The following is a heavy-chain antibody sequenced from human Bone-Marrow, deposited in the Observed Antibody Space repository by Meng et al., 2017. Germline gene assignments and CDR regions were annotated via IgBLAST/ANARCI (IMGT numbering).Heavy chain of an antibody. Sequence: SVKVSCKASGGTFNNFAISWVRQAPRQGLEWMGGIIPIFETANYAEKFQGRVTITADKSTSTAYMGLSSLRSEDTAVYYCAILAGTYYYGMDVWGQGTTVTVSS. CDR3: AILAGTYYYGMDV. J-gene: IGHJ6*02. V-gene: IGHV1-69*06. CDR1: GGTFNNFA. CDR2: IIPIFETA. D-gene: IGHD2-15*01.